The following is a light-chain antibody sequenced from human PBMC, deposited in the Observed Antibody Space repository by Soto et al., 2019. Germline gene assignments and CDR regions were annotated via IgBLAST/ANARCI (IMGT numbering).Light chain of an antibody. J-gene: IGLJ2*01. Sequence: QSVLTQPPSVSASPGQKVTISCKGSSSNIGSNSVSWYQQLPGTAPKLLIYENNKRPSGIPDRFSGSKSGTSATLGITGLQTGDEADYYCGTWDISLSVVIFGGGTKVTAL. V-gene: IGLV1-51*02. CDR3: GTWDISLSVVI. CDR1: SSNIGSNS. CDR2: ENN.